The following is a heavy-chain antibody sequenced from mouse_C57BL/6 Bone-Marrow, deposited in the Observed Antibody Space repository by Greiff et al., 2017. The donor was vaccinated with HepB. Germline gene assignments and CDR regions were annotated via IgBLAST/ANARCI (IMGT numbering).Heavy chain of an antibody. J-gene: IGHJ2*01. V-gene: IGHV1-80*01. Sequence: QVQLQQSGAELVRPGSSVKISCKASGYAFSNYWMNWVKQRPGQGLEWIGQIYPGDGDSNHNGKFKGKATLTADKSSSAAYMQLSCLTSEESAVYFCARGARATGFDSWGQGTTLTVSS. CDR2: IYPGDGDS. D-gene: IGHD3-1*01. CDR1: GYAFSNYW. CDR3: ARGARATGFDS.